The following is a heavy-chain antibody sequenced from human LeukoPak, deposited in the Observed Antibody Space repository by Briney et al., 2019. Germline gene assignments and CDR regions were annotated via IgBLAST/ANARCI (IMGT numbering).Heavy chain of an antibody. J-gene: IGHJ3*02. V-gene: IGHV1-2*02. D-gene: IGHD3-10*01. Sequence: ASVKVSCKASGYSFTGHYTHWVRQAPGQGLEWMGWINPKSGGTNYAQKFQGRVIMTRDTSISTAYMDMSSLRSDDTAVYYCARNLWFGESSDAFDMWGQGTMVTVSS. CDR2: INPKSGGT. CDR1: GYSFTGHY. CDR3: ARNLWFGESSDAFDM.